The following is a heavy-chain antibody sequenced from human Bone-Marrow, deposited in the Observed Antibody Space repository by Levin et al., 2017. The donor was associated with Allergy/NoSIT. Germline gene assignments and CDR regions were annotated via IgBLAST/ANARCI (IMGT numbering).Heavy chain of an antibody. CDR2: IRNKANSYTT. CDR3: ARSRGGSTGYHLDY. V-gene: IGHV3-72*01. Sequence: GGSLRLSCAASGFSFSDHFMDWVRQAPGKGLEWVGRIRNKANSYTTEYAASVKGRFTISRDDSKDSLYLQMDSLKTEDTAVYYCARSRGGSTGYHLDYWGLGTLVTVSS. D-gene: IGHD5-12*01. J-gene: IGHJ4*02. CDR1: GFSFSDHF.